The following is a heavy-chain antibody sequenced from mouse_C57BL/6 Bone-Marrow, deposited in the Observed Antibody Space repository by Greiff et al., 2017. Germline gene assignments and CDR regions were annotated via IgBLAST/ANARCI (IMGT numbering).Heavy chain of an antibody. V-gene: IGHV2-2*01. Sequence: QVQLQQSGPGLVQPSQSLSITCTVSGFSLTSYGVHWVRQSPGKGLEWLGVIWSGGSTDYNAAFISRLSISKDNSKSQVFFKMNSLQADDTAIYYCARPDYYGSSLWFAYWGQGTLVTVSA. CDR2: IWSGGST. CDR1: GFSLTSYG. J-gene: IGHJ3*01. CDR3: ARPDYYGSSLWFAY. D-gene: IGHD1-1*01.